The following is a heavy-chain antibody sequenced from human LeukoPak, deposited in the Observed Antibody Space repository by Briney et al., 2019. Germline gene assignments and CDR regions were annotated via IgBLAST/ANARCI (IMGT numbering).Heavy chain of an antibody. CDR3: ARAREGYYDRSGNRPDAFDI. CDR2: INPSGGST. J-gene: IGHJ3*02. D-gene: IGHD3-22*01. CDR1: GYTFTSYY. V-gene: IGHV1-46*01. Sequence: GASVKVSCKASGYTFTSYYMHWVRQAPGQGLEWMGIINPSGGSTSYAQKFQGRVTMTRDTSTSTVYMELSSLRSEDTAVYYCARAREGYYDRSGNRPDAFDIWGQGTMVTVSS.